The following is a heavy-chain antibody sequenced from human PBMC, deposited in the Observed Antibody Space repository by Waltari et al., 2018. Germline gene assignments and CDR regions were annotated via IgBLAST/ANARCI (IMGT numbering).Heavy chain of an antibody. CDR1: GGSISSGSYY. Sequence: QVQLQESGPGLVKPSQTLSLTCTVSGGSISSGSYYWSWIRQPAGKGLEWIGRIYPSGSTNYNPSLKSRVTISVDTSKNQFSLKLSSVTAADTAVYYCARETTVTTIRGGDYYFDYWGQGTLVTVSS. V-gene: IGHV4-61*02. J-gene: IGHJ4*02. D-gene: IGHD4-17*01. CDR3: ARETTVTTIRGGDYYFDY. CDR2: IYPSGST.